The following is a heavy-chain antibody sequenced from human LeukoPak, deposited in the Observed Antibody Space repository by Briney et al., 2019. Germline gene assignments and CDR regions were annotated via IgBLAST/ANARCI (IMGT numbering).Heavy chain of an antibody. J-gene: IGHJ6*03. CDR3: ARYGGYYMDV. Sequence: GGSLRLSCAVSGFTFSSYWMSWVRQAPGKGGEGVAHINQEGSKKYYLHSVNGRFTISRDNAKNSLYLQMNSLRAEDTAVYYCARYGGYYMDVWGKGTTVTVSS. CDR2: INQEGSKK. CDR1: GFTFSSYW. D-gene: IGHD4-23*01. V-gene: IGHV3-7*01.